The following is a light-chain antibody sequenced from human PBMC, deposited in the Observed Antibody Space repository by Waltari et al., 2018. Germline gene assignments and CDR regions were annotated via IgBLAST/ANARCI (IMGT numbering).Light chain of an antibody. V-gene: IGLV2-11*01. CDR1: SANLGGYNY. CDR2: DIN. J-gene: IGLJ1*01. Sequence: QSALTQTRSVSGSPGPSVTIPCTGTSANLGGYNYVSWYQQHPGKAPKVVIYDINKWPSGVPDRFSGSKSGNTASLTISGLQAEDEADYYCCSYEATNTLVFGTGTKVTVL. CDR3: CSYEATNTLV.